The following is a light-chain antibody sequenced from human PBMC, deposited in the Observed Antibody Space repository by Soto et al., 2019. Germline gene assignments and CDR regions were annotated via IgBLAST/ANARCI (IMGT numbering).Light chain of an antibody. CDR3: QQYGSSPLT. CDR1: QSVSSSY. J-gene: IGKJ4*01. Sequence: IVMTLSPSTLSLSPGERATLSCRASQSVSSSYLAWYQQRPGQAPRLLIYGASSRATGIPDRFSGSGSGTDFTLTICRLEPEDFAVYYCQQYGSSPLTFGGGTKVDI. V-gene: IGKV3-20*01. CDR2: GAS.